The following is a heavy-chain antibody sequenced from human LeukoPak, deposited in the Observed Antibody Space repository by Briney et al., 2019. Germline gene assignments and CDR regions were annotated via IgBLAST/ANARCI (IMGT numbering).Heavy chain of an antibody. CDR1: GYTFTGYY. Sequence: GASVTVSCKASGYTFTGYYIHWLRQAPGQGLEWMGWINPNSGGTNNAQKFQGRVTTTRDQSISTPYMELSSLTSDDTAVYYCARGSTVPATIRRAFDIWGQGTMVTVSS. J-gene: IGHJ3*02. D-gene: IGHD2-2*01. CDR3: ARGSTVPATIRRAFDI. V-gene: IGHV1-2*02. CDR2: INPNSGGT.